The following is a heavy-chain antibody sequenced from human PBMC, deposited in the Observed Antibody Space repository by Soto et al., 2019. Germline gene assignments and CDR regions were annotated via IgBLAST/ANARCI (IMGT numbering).Heavy chain of an antibody. CDR3: ARLEDCSGGSCYSGWFDP. CDR1: GYSFTSYW. Sequence: PGESLKISCKGSGYSFTSYWISWVRQMPGKGLEWMGRIDPSDSYTNYSPSFQGHVTISADKSISTAYLQWSSLKASDTAMYYCARLEDCSGGSCYSGWFDPWGQGTLVTVSS. D-gene: IGHD2-15*01. V-gene: IGHV5-10-1*01. CDR2: IDPSDSYT. J-gene: IGHJ5*02.